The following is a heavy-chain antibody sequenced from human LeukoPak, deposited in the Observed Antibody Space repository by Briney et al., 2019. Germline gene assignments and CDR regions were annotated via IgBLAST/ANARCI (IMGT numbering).Heavy chain of an antibody. CDR2: IYYSGST. CDR3: ARAEPDCSSTSCYGDYYYYYMDV. CDR1: GGSISSYY. V-gene: IGHV4-59*01. J-gene: IGHJ6*03. D-gene: IGHD2-2*01. Sequence: SETLSLTCTVSGGSISSYYWSWIRQPPRKGLEWIGYIYYSGSTNYNPSLKSRVTISVDTSKNQFSLKLSSVTAADTAVYYCARAEPDCSSTSCYGDYYYYYMDVWGKGTTVTISS.